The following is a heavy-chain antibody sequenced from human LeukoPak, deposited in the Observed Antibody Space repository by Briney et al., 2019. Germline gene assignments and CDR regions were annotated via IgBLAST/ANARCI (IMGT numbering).Heavy chain of an antibody. CDR3: ASQLLGDYGALDI. D-gene: IGHD4-17*01. V-gene: IGHV3-74*01. CDR2: IRADGSVT. J-gene: IGHJ3*02. CDR1: GFTFSRYG. Sequence: GRSLRLSCAASGFTFSRYGMNWVRQTPGKGLGWVSGIRADGSVTVYADSVKGRFTISRDNAKNTLYLQMNSLRAEDTAVYYCASQLLGDYGALDIWGQGAMVSISS.